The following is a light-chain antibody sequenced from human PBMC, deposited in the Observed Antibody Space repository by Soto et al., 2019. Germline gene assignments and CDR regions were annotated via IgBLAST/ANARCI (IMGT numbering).Light chain of an antibody. CDR3: QAWDRRTVV. CDR2: QDR. CDR1: KLGDKY. J-gene: IGLJ2*01. V-gene: IGLV3-1*01. Sequence: SYELTQPPSVSVSPGQTASITCSGDKLGDKYVCWYQQRPGQSPVLVIYQDRRRPSRIPERFSGSNSGNTATLTISGTQSMDEGDYYCQAWDRRTVVFGGGTKLTVL.